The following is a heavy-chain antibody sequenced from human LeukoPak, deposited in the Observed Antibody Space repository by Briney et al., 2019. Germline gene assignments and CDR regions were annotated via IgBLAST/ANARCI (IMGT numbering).Heavy chain of an antibody. J-gene: IGHJ4*02. Sequence: SETLSLTCTVSGGSVNSGTYYWSWIRQPPGKGLEWIGNIYYSGSAYYNPSLKSRVTMSVDTSKNQFSLKLSSVTAADTAVYYCARVERDCSSTSCYWAFDYWGQGTLVTVSS. V-gene: IGHV4-39*07. CDR1: GGSVNSGTYY. D-gene: IGHD2-2*01. CDR3: ARVERDCSSTSCYWAFDY. CDR2: IYYSGSA.